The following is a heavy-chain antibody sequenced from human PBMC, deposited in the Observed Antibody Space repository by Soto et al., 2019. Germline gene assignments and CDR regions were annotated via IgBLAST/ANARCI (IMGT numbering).Heavy chain of an antibody. CDR3: ARASIARAAGDYYYYGMDV. CDR1: GGTFSSYA. CDR2: IIPIFGTA. D-gene: IGHD6-6*01. J-gene: IGHJ6*02. Sequence: ASVKVSCKASGGTFSSYAISWVRQAPGQGLEWMGGIIPIFGTANYAQKFQGRVTITADESTSTAYMELSSLRSEDTAVYYCARASIARAAGDYYYYGMDVWGQGTTVTVSS. V-gene: IGHV1-69*13.